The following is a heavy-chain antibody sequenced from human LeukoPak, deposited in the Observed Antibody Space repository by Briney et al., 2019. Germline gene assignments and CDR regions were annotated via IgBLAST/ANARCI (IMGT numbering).Heavy chain of an antibody. CDR3: ARSGQWLSRAYFDY. CDR2: IKQDGSEK. J-gene: IGHJ4*02. Sequence: GGSLRLSCAASGFTFSSYWMSWVRQAPGKGLEWVANIKQDGSEKYYVDSVKGRFTISRDNAKNSLYLQMNSLRAEDTAVYYCARSGQWLSRAYFDYWGQGTLVTVSS. D-gene: IGHD6-19*01. V-gene: IGHV3-7*01. CDR1: GFTFSSYW.